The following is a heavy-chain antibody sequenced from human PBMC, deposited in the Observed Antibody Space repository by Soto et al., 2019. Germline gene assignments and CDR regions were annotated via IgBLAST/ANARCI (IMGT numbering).Heavy chain of an antibody. Sequence: GGSLRLSCAASGFTFSSYSMNWVRQAPGKGLEWVSSISSSSSYIYYADSVKGRFTISRDNAKNSLYLQMNSLRAEDTAVYYCXREGYYYDSSGYYFFDYWGQGTLVTVSS. D-gene: IGHD3-22*01. J-gene: IGHJ4*02. V-gene: IGHV3-21*01. CDR3: XREGYYYDSSGYYFFDY. CDR1: GFTFSSYS. CDR2: ISSSSSYI.